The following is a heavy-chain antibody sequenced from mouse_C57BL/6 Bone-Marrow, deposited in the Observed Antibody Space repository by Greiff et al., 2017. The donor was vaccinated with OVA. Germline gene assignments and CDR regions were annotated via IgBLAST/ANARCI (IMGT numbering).Heavy chain of an antibody. D-gene: IGHD1-1*01. CDR2: IYPRSGNT. CDR3: ARSVITTVAPFAY. Sequence: VQLQQSGAELARPGASVKLSCKASGYTFTSYGISWVKQRTGQGLEWIGAIYPRSGNTYYNEKFKGKATLTADKSSSTAYMELRSLTSEDSAVYFCARSVITTVAPFAYWGQGTLVTVSA. V-gene: IGHV1-81*01. CDR1: GYTFTSYG. J-gene: IGHJ3*01.